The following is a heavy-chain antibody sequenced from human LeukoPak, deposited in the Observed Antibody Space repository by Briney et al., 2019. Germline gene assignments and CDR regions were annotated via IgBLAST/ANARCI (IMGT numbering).Heavy chain of an antibody. D-gene: IGHD1-7*01. CDR2: IYYSGST. CDR3: ARDDNWNYGSDWFDP. J-gene: IGHJ5*02. V-gene: IGHV4-39*07. CDR1: GGSISSSSYY. Sequence: PSETLSLTCTVSGGSISSSSYYWGWIRQPPGTGLEWIGSIYYSGSTYYNPSLKSRVTISVDTSKNQFSLKLSSVTAADTAVYYCARDDNWNYGSDWFDPWGQGTLVTVSS.